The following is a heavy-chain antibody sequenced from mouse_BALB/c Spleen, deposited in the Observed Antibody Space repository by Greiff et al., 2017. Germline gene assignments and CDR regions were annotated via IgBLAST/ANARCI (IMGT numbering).Heavy chain of an antibody. Sequence: EVQLQQTGPELVKPGASVKISCKASGYSFTDYIMLWVKQSHGKSLEWIGNINPYYGSTSYNLKFKGKATLTVDKSSSTAYMQLNSLTSEDSAVYYCARRAGSYAMDYWGQGTSVTVSS. CDR2: INPYYGST. V-gene: IGHV1-39*01. CDR3: ARRAGSYAMDY. D-gene: IGHD3-1*01. CDR1: GYSFTDYI. J-gene: IGHJ4*01.